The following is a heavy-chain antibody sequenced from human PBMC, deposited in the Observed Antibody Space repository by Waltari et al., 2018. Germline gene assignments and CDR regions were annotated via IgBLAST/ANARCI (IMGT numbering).Heavy chain of an antibody. V-gene: IGHV4-59*11. D-gene: IGHD5-12*01. Sequence: QVQLQESGPGLVKPSETLSLTCTVSGGSISSHYWSWIRQPPGKGLEWIGYIYYSGSTNYNPSLKSRVTISVDTSKNQFSLKLSSVTAADTAVYYCVTDQGWLRSLEWGQGTKVTVSS. J-gene: IGHJ3*01. CDR2: IYYSGST. CDR3: VTDQGWLRSLE. CDR1: GGSISSHY.